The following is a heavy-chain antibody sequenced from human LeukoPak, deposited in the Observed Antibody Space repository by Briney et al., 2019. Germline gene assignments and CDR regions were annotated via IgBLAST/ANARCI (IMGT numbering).Heavy chain of an antibody. CDR1: GGSFSGYY. CDR2: INHSGST. CDR3: ARGRDTYSSSWYY. Sequence: PSETLSLTCAVYGGSFSGYYWNWIRQPPGKGLEWIGEINHSGSTNYNPSLKSRVTISIDTSKNQFSLKLSSVTAADTAVYYCARGRDTYSSSWYYWGQGTLVTVSS. D-gene: IGHD6-13*01. J-gene: IGHJ4*02. V-gene: IGHV4-34*01.